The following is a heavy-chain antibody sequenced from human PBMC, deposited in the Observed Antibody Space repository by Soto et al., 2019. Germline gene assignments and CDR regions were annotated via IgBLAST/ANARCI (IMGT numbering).Heavy chain of an antibody. Sequence: SQTRSLTCAISGDSVSSNSAAWNWIRQSPSRGLEWLGRTYYRSKWYNDYAVSVKSRITINPDTSKNQFSLQLNSVTPEDTAVYYCARGLWAEAAGSGLYYYYGMDVWGQGTTVTVSS. CDR3: ARGLWAEAAGSGLYYYYGMDV. CDR2: TYYRSKWYN. D-gene: IGHD6-13*01. CDR1: GDSVSSNSAA. V-gene: IGHV6-1*01. J-gene: IGHJ6*02.